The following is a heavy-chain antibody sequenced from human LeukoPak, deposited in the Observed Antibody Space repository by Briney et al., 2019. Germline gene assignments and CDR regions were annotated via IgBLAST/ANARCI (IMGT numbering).Heavy chain of an antibody. Sequence: ASVKVSCNASGYTFTSYGISWVRQAPGQGLEWMGWISAYNGNTNYAQKLQGRVTMTTDTSTSTAYMELRSLRSDDTAVYYCAKSYYGSGSLDYWGQGTLVTVSS. D-gene: IGHD3-10*01. CDR1: GYTFTSYG. J-gene: IGHJ4*02. CDR3: AKSYYGSGSLDY. V-gene: IGHV1-18*01. CDR2: ISAYNGNT.